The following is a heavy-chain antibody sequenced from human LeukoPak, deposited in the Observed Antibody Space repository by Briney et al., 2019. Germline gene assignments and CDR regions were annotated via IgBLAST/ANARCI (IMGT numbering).Heavy chain of an antibody. CDR1: GVSISSSNSY. CDR2: IYYSGNT. Sequence: PSETLSLTCTVSGVSISSSNSYWGWIRQPPGKGLAWIGSIYYSGNTYYNASLKSQVSISIDTSKNQFSLRLTLVTAADTAVYYCARQTGSGLFILPGGQGTLVTVSS. J-gene: IGHJ4*02. V-gene: IGHV4-39*01. D-gene: IGHD3/OR15-3a*01. CDR3: ARQTGSGLFILP.